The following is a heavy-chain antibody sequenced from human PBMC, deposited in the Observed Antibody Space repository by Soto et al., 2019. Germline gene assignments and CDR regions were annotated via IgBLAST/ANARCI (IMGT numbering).Heavy chain of an antibody. J-gene: IGHJ6*02. D-gene: IGHD3-9*01. CDR1: GYTFTGYY. Sequence: ASVKVSCKASGYTFTGYYMHWVRQAPGQGLEWMGWINPNSGGTNYAQKFQGWVTMTRDTSISTAYMELSRLRSDDTAVYYCARDRVPYYDILTGSLDVWGQGTTVTVSS. V-gene: IGHV1-2*04. CDR2: INPNSGGT. CDR3: ARDRVPYYDILTGSLDV.